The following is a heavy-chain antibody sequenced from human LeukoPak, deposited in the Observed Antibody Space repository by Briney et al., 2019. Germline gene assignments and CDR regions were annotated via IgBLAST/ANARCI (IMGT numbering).Heavy chain of an antibody. CDR1: GGSISSSSYY. CDR3: ARQASGYGDLDP. J-gene: IGHJ5*02. CDR2: IYYSGST. D-gene: IGHD4-17*01. V-gene: IGHV4-39*01. Sequence: SETLSLTCTVSGGSISSSSYYWGWIRQPPGKGLEWIGSIYYSGSTYYNPSLKSRVTISVDTSKNQFSLKLSSVTAADTAVYYCARQASGYGDLDPWGQGTLVTVS.